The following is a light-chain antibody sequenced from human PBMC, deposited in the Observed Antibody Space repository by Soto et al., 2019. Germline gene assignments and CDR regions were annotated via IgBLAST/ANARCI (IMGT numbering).Light chain of an antibody. Sequence: DIVMTQSPDSLAVSLGERASINCRSNQSVLYSSNDKNYLAWYQQKPGQPPKLLIYWASSRESGVPARFTGIGSGTEFTLTISSLQAEDVAVYYCQQYFITPFTFGPGTIVEIK. CDR3: QQYFITPFT. J-gene: IGKJ3*01. CDR2: WAS. V-gene: IGKV4-1*01. CDR1: QSVLYSSNDKNY.